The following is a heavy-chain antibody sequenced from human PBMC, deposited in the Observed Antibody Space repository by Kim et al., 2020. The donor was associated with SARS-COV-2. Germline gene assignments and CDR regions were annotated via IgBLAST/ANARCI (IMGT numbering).Heavy chain of an antibody. Sequence: RGRFPMSRDNAKNSLYLQMNSLRGEDTAVYYCARDPTYDFWSGYSRSFDYWGQGTLVTVSS. V-gene: IGHV3-48*01. D-gene: IGHD3-3*01. J-gene: IGHJ4*02. CDR3: ARDPTYDFWSGYSRSFDY.